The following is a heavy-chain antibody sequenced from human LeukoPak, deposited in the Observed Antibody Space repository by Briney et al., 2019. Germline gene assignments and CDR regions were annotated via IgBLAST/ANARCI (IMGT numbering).Heavy chain of an antibody. CDR1: GFTFSTYS. D-gene: IGHD6-13*01. Sequence: GGSLRLSCSASGFTFSTYSMTWVRQTPGKGLEWVSYMSCDGKTIFYADSVRGRFTISRDNAKNSLYLQMNSLRDEDTAVYYCARNPLVHDAFDIWGQGTMVTVSS. J-gene: IGHJ3*02. V-gene: IGHV3-48*02. CDR2: MSCDGKTI. CDR3: ARNPLVHDAFDI.